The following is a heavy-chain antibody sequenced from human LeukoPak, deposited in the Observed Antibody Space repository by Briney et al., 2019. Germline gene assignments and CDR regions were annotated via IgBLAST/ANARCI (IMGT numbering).Heavy chain of an antibody. CDR1: GYTFTSYD. CDR3: ARGARYYDSSGYLLFDY. D-gene: IGHD3-22*01. J-gene: IGHJ4*02. CDR2: MNPNSGNT. V-gene: IGHV1-8*01. Sequence: GASVKVSCKASGYTFTSYDINWVRQATGQGLEWMGWMNPNSGNTGYAQKFQGRVTMTRNTSISTAYMELSSLRSEDTAVHYCARGARYYDSSGYLLFDYWGQGTLVTVSS.